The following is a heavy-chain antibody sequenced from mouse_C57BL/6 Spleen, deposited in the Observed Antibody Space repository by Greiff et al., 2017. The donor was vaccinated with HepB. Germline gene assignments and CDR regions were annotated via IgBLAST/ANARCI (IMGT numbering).Heavy chain of an antibody. D-gene: IGHD1-1*01. CDR1: GFTFSDYY. CDR3: ARDREIYYYGSSYVEWYFDV. V-gene: IGHV5-16*01. J-gene: IGHJ1*03. Sequence: DVHLVESEGGLVQPGSSMKLSCTASGFTFSDYYMAWVRQVPEKGLEWVANINYDGSSTYYLDSLKSRFIISRDNAKNILYLQMSSLKSEDTATYYCARDREIYYYGSSYVEWYFDVWGTGTTVTVSS. CDR2: INYDGSST.